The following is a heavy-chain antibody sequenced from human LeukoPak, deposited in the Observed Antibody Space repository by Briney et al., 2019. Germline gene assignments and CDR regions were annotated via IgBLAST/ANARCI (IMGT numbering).Heavy chain of an antibody. Sequence: PSETLSLTCGVFSGSFSGYYWSWVRQAPGKGLEWIGEINHSGSTNFNPSLAGRLSLSVDTSNNQFSLRLSSVTAADTAVYYCARGAASPIHYNYYMGIWDKGTTVTVSS. CDR3: ARGAASPIHYNYYMGI. J-gene: IGHJ6*03. V-gene: IGHV4-34*01. CDR1: SGSFSGYY. CDR2: INHSGST.